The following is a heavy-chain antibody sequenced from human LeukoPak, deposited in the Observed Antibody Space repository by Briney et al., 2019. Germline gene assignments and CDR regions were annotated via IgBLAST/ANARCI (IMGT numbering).Heavy chain of an antibody. Sequence: PGGSLRLSCAASGFTFSSYAIGGVRQAPGKGLGWVSVITGGRPSTYYADSVQGRFTISRDNSKNTMFMQMNILRGEDTALSYCVARYNSSPDYWGQGTLVTVSS. D-gene: IGHD6-13*01. V-gene: IGHV3-23*01. J-gene: IGHJ4*02. CDR1: GFTFSSYA. CDR3: VARYNSSPDY. CDR2: ITGGRPST.